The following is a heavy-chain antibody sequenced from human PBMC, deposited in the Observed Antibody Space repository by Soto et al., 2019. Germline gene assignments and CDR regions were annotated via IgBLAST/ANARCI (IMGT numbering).Heavy chain of an antibody. Sequence: SETLSLTCAVYGGSFSGYYWSWIRQAPGRGLEWIGEINHSGSTNYNPSLKSRVSISADTSKNQLSLKLTSVTAADTAVYYCARARSYDYVWGRQDYYFEDWGQGTLVTVS. D-gene: IGHD3-16*01. CDR1: GGSFSGYY. V-gene: IGHV4-34*01. CDR3: ARARSYDYVWGRQDYYFED. CDR2: INHSGST. J-gene: IGHJ4*02.